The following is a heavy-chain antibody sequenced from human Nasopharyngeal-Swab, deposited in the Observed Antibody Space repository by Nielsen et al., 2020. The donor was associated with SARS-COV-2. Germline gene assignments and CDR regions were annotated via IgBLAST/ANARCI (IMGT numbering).Heavy chain of an antibody. V-gene: IGHV3-21*01. D-gene: IGHD2-21*02. CDR2: ISSSSSYI. CDR3: ARESEPFCGGDCYLDY. Sequence: GGSLRLSCAASGFTFSSYSMNWVRQAPGKGLEWVPSISSSSSYIYYADSVKGRFTISRDNAKNSLYLQMNSLRAEDTAVYYCARESEPFCGGDCYLDYWGQGTLVTVSS. CDR1: GFTFSSYS. J-gene: IGHJ4*02.